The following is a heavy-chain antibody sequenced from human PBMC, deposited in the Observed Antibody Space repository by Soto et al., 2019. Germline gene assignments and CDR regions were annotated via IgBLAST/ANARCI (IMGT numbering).Heavy chain of an antibody. Sequence: SETLSLTCTVSGGSIGSSGYYWGWIRQPPGKGLEWIGSIYDRGSTYSNPSLKSRLTTSLDTSKNQFSLKLTSVTAADTAVYYCARHGYTSGRTYFDYWGQGTLVTFSS. CDR2: IYDRGST. J-gene: IGHJ4*02. CDR3: ARHGYTSGRTYFDY. V-gene: IGHV4-39*01. D-gene: IGHD6-19*01. CDR1: GGSIGSSGYY.